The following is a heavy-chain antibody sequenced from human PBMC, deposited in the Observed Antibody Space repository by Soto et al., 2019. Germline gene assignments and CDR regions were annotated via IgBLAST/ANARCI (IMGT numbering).Heavy chain of an antibody. CDR3: ARGGEYCSSTSCPWAFDI. J-gene: IGHJ3*02. Sequence: ASVKVSCKASGYTFTGYYMHWVRQAPGQGLEWMGWINPNSGGTNYAQKFQGWVTMTRDTSISTAYMELSRLRSDDTAVYYYARGGEYCSSTSCPWAFDIWGQGTMVTVSS. D-gene: IGHD2-2*01. V-gene: IGHV1-2*04. CDR2: INPNSGGT. CDR1: GYTFTGYY.